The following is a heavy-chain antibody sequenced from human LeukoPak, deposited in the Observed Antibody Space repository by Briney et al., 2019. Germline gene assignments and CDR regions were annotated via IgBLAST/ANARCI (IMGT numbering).Heavy chain of an antibody. J-gene: IGHJ4*02. CDR1: GFTFSSYA. V-gene: IGHV3-23*01. CDR3: AKTSGGSYSYDY. CDR2: ISGSADST. Sequence: PGGSLRLSCAASGFTFSSYAMSWVRQAPGKGLEWVSAISGSADSTYYADSVKGRFTISRDNSKNTLYLQMNSLRAEDTAVYYCAKTSGGSYSYDYWGQGTLVTVSS. D-gene: IGHD1-26*01.